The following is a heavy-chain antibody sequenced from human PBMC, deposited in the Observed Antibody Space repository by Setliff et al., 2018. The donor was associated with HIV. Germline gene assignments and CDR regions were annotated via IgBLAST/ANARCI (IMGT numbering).Heavy chain of an antibody. V-gene: IGHV4-61*09. J-gene: IGHJ4*02. CDR3: ASALYYNFRSAYYVTPYYFDY. Sequence: SETLSLTCAVSGVSISSGSYYWSWIRQPAGKGLEWIGHIYTSGTTNYNPSLKSQVTISLDTSNNQFSLKLSSVTAADTAVYYCASALYYNFRSAYYVTPYYFDYWGQGTLVTVSS. CDR1: GVSISSGSYY. CDR2: IYTSGTT. D-gene: IGHD3-3*01.